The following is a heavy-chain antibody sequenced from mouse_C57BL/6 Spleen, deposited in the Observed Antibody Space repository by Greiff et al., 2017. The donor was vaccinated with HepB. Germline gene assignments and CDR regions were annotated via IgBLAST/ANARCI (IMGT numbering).Heavy chain of an antibody. J-gene: IGHJ2*01. V-gene: IGHV1-50*01. CDR1: GYTFTSYW. Sequence: VQLQQPGAELVKPGASVKLSCKASGYTFTSYWMQWVKQRPGQGLEWIGEIDPSDSYTNYNQKFKGKATLTVDTSSSTAYMQLSSLTSEDSAVYYCARWDDGYYVDYWGQGTTLTVSS. CDR3: ARWDDGYYVDY. D-gene: IGHD2-3*01. CDR2: IDPSDSYT.